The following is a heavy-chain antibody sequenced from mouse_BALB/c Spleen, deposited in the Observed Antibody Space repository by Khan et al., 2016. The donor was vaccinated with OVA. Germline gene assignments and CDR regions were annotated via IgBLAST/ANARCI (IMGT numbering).Heavy chain of an antibody. CDR3: ARGYYGDPFSY. CDR1: GFTFSDYY. V-gene: IGHV5-4*02. CDR2: ISDGGIYT. J-gene: IGHJ3*01. Sequence: EVELVESGGGLVKPGGSLKLSCAAPGFTFSDYYMYWVRQTPEKRLEWVATISDGGIYTYYPDSVKGRFTISRVDAKNDLYLQVSSLKSEDTAMYYCARGYYGDPFSYWGQGTLVTVSA. D-gene: IGHD2-13*01.